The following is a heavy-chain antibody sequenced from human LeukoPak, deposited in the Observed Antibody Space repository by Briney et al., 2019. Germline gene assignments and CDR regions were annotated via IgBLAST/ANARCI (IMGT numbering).Heavy chain of an antibody. V-gene: IGHV4-30-4*01. D-gene: IGHD3-22*01. CDR3: ARDHFLTMIEEVYGMDV. CDR2: IYYSGST. CDR1: GGSISSGDYY. Sequence: SSETLSLTCTVSGGSISSGDYYWSWIRQPPGKGLEWIGYIYYSGSTYYNPSLKSRVTISVDTSKNQFSLKLSSVTAADTAVYYCARDHFLTMIEEVYGMDVWGQGTTVTVSS. J-gene: IGHJ6*02.